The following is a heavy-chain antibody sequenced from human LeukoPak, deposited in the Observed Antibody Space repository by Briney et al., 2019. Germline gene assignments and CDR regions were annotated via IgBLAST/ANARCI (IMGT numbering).Heavy chain of an antibody. CDR3: AREGYGGKFAFDI. V-gene: IGHV3-66*01. CDR2: IYSGGTT. J-gene: IGHJ3*02. CDR1: GFTVSSNY. D-gene: IGHD4-23*01. Sequence: GGSLRLSCAASGFTVSSNYMSWVRQAPGKGLEWVSVIYSGGTTYYADSVKGRFTISRDNSKNTLYLQMNSLRAEDTAVYYCAREGYGGKFAFDIWGQGTMVTVSS.